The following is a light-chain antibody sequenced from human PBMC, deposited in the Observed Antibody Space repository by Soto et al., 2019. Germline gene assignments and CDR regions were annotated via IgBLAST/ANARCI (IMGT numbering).Light chain of an antibody. J-gene: IGLJ3*02. CDR2: EVT. Sequence: QSVLTQPASVSGSPRQSITISCTGTSSDIGAYNYVSWYQQHPGKAPRILIYEVTNRPSGISNRFSASKSGNTASLTISGLQAEDEADYYCSSYTSSSTWVFGGGTKVTVL. CDR1: SSDIGAYNY. V-gene: IGLV2-14*01. CDR3: SSYTSSSTWV.